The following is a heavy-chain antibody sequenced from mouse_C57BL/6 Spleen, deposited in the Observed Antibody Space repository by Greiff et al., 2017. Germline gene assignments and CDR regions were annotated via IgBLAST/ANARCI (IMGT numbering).Heavy chain of an antibody. CDR3: ARVATRDYYAMDY. V-gene: IGHV1-82*01. J-gene: IGHJ4*01. Sequence: QVQLQQSGPELVKPGASVTISCKASGYAFSSSWMNWVKQRPGKGLEWIGRIYPGDGDTNYNGKFKGKATLTADKSSSTAYMQLSSLTSEDSAVYFCARVATRDYYAMDYWGQGTSVTVSS. CDR1: GYAFSSSW. D-gene: IGHD1-1*01. CDR2: IYPGDGDT.